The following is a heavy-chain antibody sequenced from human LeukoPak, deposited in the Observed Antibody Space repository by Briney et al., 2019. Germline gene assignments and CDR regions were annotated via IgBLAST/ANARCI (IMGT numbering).Heavy chain of an antibody. D-gene: IGHD6-13*01. CDR2: IYYSGST. J-gene: IGHJ3*02. V-gene: IGHV4-31*03. Sequence: PSQTLSLTCTVSDGSISSGDHYWSWIRQYPGKGLEWVGYIYYSGSTYYNPSLKSRVTISVDTSKNQFSLKLSSVTAADTAVYYRVSRQQLVQGAFDIWGQGTMVTVPS. CDR3: VSRQQLVQGAFDI. CDR1: DGSISSGDHY.